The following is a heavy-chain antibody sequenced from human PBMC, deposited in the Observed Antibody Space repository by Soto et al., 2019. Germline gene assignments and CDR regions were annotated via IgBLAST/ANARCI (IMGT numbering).Heavy chain of an antibody. CDR2: SSAYNGNT. CDR1: GYTLTSCG. D-gene: IGHD6-13*01. J-gene: IGHJ5*02. V-gene: IGHV1-18*04. Sequence: ASVKVSWKASGYTLTSCGLSCKQQAAGRGVEGTGWSSAYNGNTNYAQNLQGRVTMTTDTSTSTVYMELRSLRTDDTAVYNCARVKEWVGAAGPWGQGTLVTVAS. CDR3: ARVKEWVGAAGP.